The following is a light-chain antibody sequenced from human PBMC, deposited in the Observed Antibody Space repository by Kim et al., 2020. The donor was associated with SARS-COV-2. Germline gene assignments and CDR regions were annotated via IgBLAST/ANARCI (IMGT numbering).Light chain of an antibody. CDR2: ENS. V-gene: IGLV3-1*01. CDR3: QTWDSITVV. J-gene: IGLJ2*01. Sequence: VSPGQTASITCSGDKLGDKYACWYQQKPGQSPVLVLYENSKRPSGIPERFSGSNSGNTATLTISGTQAMDEADYYCQTWDSITVVFGGGTQLTVL. CDR1: KLGDKY.